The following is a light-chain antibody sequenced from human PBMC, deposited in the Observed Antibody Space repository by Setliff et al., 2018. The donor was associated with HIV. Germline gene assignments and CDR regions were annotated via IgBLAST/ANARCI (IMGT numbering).Light chain of an antibody. CDR2: DVT. V-gene: IGLV2-23*02. CDR1: SSDIGGYNY. CDR3: CSYGGTTTHVL. Sequence: QSALTQPASVSGSPGQSITISCTGTSSDIGGYNYVSWYQQHPGKAPKLMIYDVTQRPSGVSNRFSGSKSGNTASLTISGLQAEDEADYYCCSYGGTTTHVLFGGGTKVTVL. J-gene: IGLJ2*01.